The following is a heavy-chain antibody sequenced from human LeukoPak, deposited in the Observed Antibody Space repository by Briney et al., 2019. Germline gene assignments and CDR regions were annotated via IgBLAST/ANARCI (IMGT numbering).Heavy chain of an antibody. V-gene: IGHV3-23*01. CDR2: ISGSGGST. J-gene: IGHJ4*02. CDR3: AKDPRDEYYYDSSGYYY. CDR1: GFTSSSYA. D-gene: IGHD3-22*01. Sequence: GGSLRLSCAASGFTSSSYAMSWVRQAPGKGLEWVSAISGSGGSTYYADSVKGRFTISRDNSKNTLYLQMNSLRAEDTAVYYCAKDPRDEYYYDSSGYYYWGQGTLVTVSS.